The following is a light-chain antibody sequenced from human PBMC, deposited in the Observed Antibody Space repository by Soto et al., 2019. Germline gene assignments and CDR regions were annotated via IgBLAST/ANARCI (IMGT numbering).Light chain of an antibody. CDR2: GAS. J-gene: IGKJ1*01. V-gene: IGKV3-15*01. Sequence: EVVMTQSPTTLYVSPRERVTLSCRASQSVSSNLAWYQQKPGQAPRLLIYGASTRATGAPARFSGSGSGTEFTLTISSLQSEDLAVYYSQQYNNGPPWTFGQVTKVDVK. CDR1: QSVSSN. CDR3: QQYNNGPPWT.